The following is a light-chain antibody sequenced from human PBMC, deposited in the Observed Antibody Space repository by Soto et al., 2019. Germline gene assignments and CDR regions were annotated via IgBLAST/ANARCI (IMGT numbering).Light chain of an antibody. CDR1: QSVTGNY. Sequence: EVVLTQSPGTLSLSPGERATLSCGASQSVTGNYLAWYQQKPGQAPRLPIFGASTRATGIPDRFSGSGSGTDFTLTISRLEPEDFAVYYCQHYYTSYTTFGQGTKVEIK. J-gene: IGKJ1*01. CDR2: GAS. CDR3: QHYYTSYTT. V-gene: IGKV3-20*01.